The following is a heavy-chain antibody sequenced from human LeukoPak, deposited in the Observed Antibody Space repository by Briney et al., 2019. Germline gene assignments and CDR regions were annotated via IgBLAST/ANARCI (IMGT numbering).Heavy chain of an antibody. V-gene: IGHV1-2*02. CDR1: GYTFTGYY. CDR3: ARVVTATYYYYGMDV. Sequence: ASVKVSCKASGYTFTGYYMHWVRQAPGQGLEWMGWINPNSGDTNYAQKFQGRVTMTRDTSISTAYMELSRLRSDDTAVYYCARVVTATYYYYGMDVWGQGTTVTVSS. CDR2: INPNSGDT. D-gene: IGHD2-21*02. J-gene: IGHJ6*02.